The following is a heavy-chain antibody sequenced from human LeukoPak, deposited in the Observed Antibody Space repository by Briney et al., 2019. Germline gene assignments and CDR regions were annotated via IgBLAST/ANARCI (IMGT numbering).Heavy chain of an antibody. D-gene: IGHD1-26*01. J-gene: IGHJ6*03. Sequence: GGSLRLSCAASGFTFSSYGMHWVRQAPGKGLEWVAVISYDGSNKYYADSVKGRFTISRDNSKNTLYLQMNSLRAEDTAVYYCARSTPRLVGATYYYYYYMDVWGKGTTVTISS. CDR2: ISYDGSNK. V-gene: IGHV3-30*03. CDR1: GFTFSSYG. CDR3: ARSTPRLVGATYYYYYYMDV.